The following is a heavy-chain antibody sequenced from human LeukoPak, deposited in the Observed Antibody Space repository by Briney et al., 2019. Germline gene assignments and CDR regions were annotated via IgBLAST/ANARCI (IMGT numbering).Heavy chain of an antibody. D-gene: IGHD2-15*01. V-gene: IGHV4-31*03. CDR2: IYDSGNA. CDR1: GGSVRSGGYC. J-gene: IGHJ1*01. CDR3: ARDTGVVVGYFQH. Sequence: SSETLSLTCTVSGGSVRSGGYCLNWIRQHPGEGLEWIGFIYDSGNAYYNPSYNPSLKSRVTISVDTSENQFSLKLTSVTAADTAVYYCARDTGVVVGYFQHWGQGTLVTVSS.